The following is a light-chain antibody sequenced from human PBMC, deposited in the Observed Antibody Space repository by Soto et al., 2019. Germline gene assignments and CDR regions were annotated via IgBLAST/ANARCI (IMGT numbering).Light chain of an antibody. CDR3: QSYHSGNVV. CDR1: SGSIASNY. V-gene: IGLV6-57*04. Sequence: NFMLTQPHSVSESPGKTVTISCTRSSGSIASNYVQWCQQRPGSAPTPVIYEDNERPSGVPDRFSGSIDSSSNSASLTIFGLKTDDEADYYCQSYHSGNVVFGGGTQLTVL. J-gene: IGLJ2*01. CDR2: EDN.